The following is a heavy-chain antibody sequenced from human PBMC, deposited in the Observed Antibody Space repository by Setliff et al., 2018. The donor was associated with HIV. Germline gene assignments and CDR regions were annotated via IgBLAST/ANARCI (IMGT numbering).Heavy chain of an antibody. V-gene: IGHV4-38-2*02. CDR3: ARAGSAAASPLDY. CDR2: IYHSGST. Sequence: SETLSLTCTVSGYSISSGYYWGWIRRPPGKGLEWIGSIYHSGSTYYNPSLKSRVTISIDTSKNQFSLKLTSVTAADTAVYYCARAGSAAASPLDYWGQGTLVTVSS. D-gene: IGHD6-6*01. CDR1: GYSISSGYY. J-gene: IGHJ4*02.